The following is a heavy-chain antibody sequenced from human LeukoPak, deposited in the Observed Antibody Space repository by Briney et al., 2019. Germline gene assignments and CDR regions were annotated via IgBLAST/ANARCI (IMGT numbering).Heavy chain of an antibody. CDR1: GGSFSGYY. V-gene: IGHV4-34*01. D-gene: IGHD3-10*01. J-gene: IGHJ3*02. CDR3: ARDKEYYYGSGSYYDAFDI. CDR2: INHSGST. Sequence: SETLSLTCAVDGGSFSGYYWSWIRQPPGKGLEWIGEINHSGSTNYNPSLKSRVTISVDTSKNQFSLKLSSVTAADTAVYYCARDKEYYYGSGSYYDAFDIWGQGTMVTVSS.